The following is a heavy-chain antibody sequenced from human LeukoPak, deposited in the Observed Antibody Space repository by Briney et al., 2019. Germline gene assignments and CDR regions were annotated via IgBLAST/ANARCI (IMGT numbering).Heavy chain of an antibody. CDR1: GGSISSYY. Sequence: PSETLSLTCTVSGGSISSYYWSWIRQPPGKGLEWIGYIYYSGGTNYNPSLKSRVTISVDTSKNQFSLKLSSVTAADTAVYYCARARHCSSTSCYNFDPWGQGTLVTVSS. V-gene: IGHV4-59*01. D-gene: IGHD2-2*02. CDR3: ARARHCSSTSCYNFDP. J-gene: IGHJ5*02. CDR2: IYYSGGT.